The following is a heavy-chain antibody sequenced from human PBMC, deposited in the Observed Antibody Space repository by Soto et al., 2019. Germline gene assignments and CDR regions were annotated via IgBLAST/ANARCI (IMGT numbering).Heavy chain of an antibody. CDR1: RYTVTNDG. CDR3: ARMATFGSLSWFDP. V-gene: IGHV1-8*01. J-gene: IGHJ5*02. Sequence: AAKVKLSCEVSRYTVTNDGVTWVSPSIEQGIEWIGWMNPVSGDTGYAQKFQGRVTMTRDISIATAYMELSSLRSDDTDIYYCARMATFGSLSWFDPSVQGTLFPVAS. CDR2: MNPVSGDT. D-gene: IGHD3-16*01.